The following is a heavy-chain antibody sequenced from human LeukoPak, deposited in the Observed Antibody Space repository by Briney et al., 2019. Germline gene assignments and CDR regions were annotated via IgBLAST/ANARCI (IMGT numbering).Heavy chain of an antibody. J-gene: IGHJ4*02. CDR3: ARESLGPPYYFDY. V-gene: IGHV4-61*02. CDR1: GASISSGTDY. CDR2: IYTSGST. D-gene: IGHD1-26*01. Sequence: PSQTLSLTCNVSGASISSGTDYWSWIRQPAGKGPEWIGRIYTSGSTKYNPSLKSRVTISIDTSKNQFSLKLTSVTAADTAVYYCARESLGPPYYFDYWGQGTLVTVSS.